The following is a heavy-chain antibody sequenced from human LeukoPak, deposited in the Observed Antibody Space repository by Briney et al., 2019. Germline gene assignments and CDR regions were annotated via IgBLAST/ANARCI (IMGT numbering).Heavy chain of an antibody. Sequence: SETLSLTCSVSSGSMNSYYWSWIRQSPGKGLEWIGYIYYSGSTNYNPSLKSRVTISVDTSKNQFSLKLSSVTAADTAVYYCARHAWLQPFDYWGQGTLVTVSS. V-gene: IGHV4-59*08. J-gene: IGHJ4*02. CDR3: ARHAWLQPFDY. CDR2: IYYSGST. CDR1: SGSMNSYY. D-gene: IGHD3-9*01.